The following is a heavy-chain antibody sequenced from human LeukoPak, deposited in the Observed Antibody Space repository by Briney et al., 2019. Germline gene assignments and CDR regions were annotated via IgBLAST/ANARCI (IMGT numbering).Heavy chain of an antibody. CDR3: ARRIHGSSHVDC. Sequence: SETLSLTCTVSGGPISSNSHSWEWIRQPPGKGLEWIANIYYSGNTNYNPSLESRVTISVDASENQFSLKPNSVTAADTAVYYCARRIHGSSHVDCWGQGTLVTVSS. CDR2: IYYSGNT. D-gene: IGHD6-13*01. CDR1: GGPISSNSHS. V-gene: IGHV4-39*01. J-gene: IGHJ4*02.